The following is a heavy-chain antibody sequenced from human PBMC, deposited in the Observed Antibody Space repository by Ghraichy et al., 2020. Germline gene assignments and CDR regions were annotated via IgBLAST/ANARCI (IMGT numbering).Heavy chain of an antibody. V-gene: IGHV1-69*02. D-gene: IGHD4-23*01. CDR2: IIPILGIA. CDR3: ARGLSGNSFFDY. Sequence: SVKVSCKASGGTFSSYTISWVRQAPGQGLEWMGRIIPILGIANYAQKFQGRVTITADKSTSTAYMELSSLRSEDTAVYYCARGLSGNSFFDYWGQGTLVTVSS. CDR1: GGTFSSYT. J-gene: IGHJ4*02.